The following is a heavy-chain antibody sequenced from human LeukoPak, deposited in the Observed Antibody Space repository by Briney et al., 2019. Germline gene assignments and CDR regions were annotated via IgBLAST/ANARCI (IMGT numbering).Heavy chain of an antibody. CDR3: ARPRNTLAYFDY. D-gene: IGHD2-2*02. CDR1: GGTFSSYA. J-gene: IGHJ4*02. V-gene: IGHV1-69*04. Sequence: GSSVKVSCKASGGTFSSYAISWVRQAPGQGLERMGRIIPILGIANYAQKFQGRVTITADKSTSTAYMELSSLRSEDTAVYYCARPRNTLAYFDYWGQGTLVTVSS. CDR2: IIPILGIA.